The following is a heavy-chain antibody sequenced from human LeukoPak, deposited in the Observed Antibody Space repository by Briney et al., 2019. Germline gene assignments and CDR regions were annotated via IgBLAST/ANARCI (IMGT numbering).Heavy chain of an antibody. D-gene: IGHD2-2*01. V-gene: IGHV4-34*01. J-gene: IGHJ2*01. CDR2: INHSGST. CDR3: ARVRYQRRSYWYFDL. Sequence: SETLSLTCADYGGSFSGYYWSWIRQPPGKGLEWIGEINHSGSTNYNPSLKSRVTISVDTSKNQFSLKLSSVTAADTAVYYCARVRYQRRSYWYFDLWGRGTLVTVSS. CDR1: GGSFSGYY.